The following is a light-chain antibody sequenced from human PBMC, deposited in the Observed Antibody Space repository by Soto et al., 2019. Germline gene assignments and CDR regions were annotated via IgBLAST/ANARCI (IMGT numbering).Light chain of an antibody. CDR3: QKYNSAPWT. CDR2: AAP. V-gene: IGKV1-27*01. CDR1: QSISNY. Sequence: DIQMTQSPSSLSASVGDRVTITCRASQSISNYLAWYQQKPGKVPKLLIFAAPTLPSGVPTRFSGSGSGTDFTLTISSLQPEDVANYYCQKYNSAPWTFGQGTKVEIK. J-gene: IGKJ1*01.